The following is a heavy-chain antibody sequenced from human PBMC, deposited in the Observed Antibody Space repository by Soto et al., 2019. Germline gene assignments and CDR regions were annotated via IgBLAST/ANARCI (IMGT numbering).Heavy chain of an antibody. CDR3: TSARQYGYDFWSGYSNWFDP. CDR2: IRSKAYGGTT. J-gene: IGHJ5*02. D-gene: IGHD3-3*01. CDR1: GFTFGDYA. V-gene: IGHV3-49*03. Sequence: PGGSLRLSCTASGFTFGDYAMSWFRQAPGKGLQWVGFIRSKAYGGTTEYAASVKGRFTISRDDSKSIAYLQMNSLKTEDTAVYYCTSARQYGYDFWSGYSNWFDPWGQGTLVTVSS.